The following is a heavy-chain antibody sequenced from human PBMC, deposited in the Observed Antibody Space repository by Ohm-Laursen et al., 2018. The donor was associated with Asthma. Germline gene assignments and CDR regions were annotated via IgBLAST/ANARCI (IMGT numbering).Heavy chain of an antibody. J-gene: IGHJ4*02. CDR3: ARVSSGGDFDY. Sequence: ASVKVSCKASGYTFTSYAMHWVRQAPGQRLEWMGWISAYNGNTNYAQKLQGRVTMTTDTSTSTAYMELRSLRSDDTAVYYCARVSSGGDFDYWGQGTLVTVSS. CDR2: ISAYNGNT. V-gene: IGHV1-18*01. CDR1: GYTFTSYA. D-gene: IGHD6-25*01.